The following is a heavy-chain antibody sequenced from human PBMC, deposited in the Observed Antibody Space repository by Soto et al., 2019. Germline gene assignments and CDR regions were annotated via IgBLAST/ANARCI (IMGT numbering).Heavy chain of an antibody. V-gene: IGHV1-69*13. CDR2: IIPIFGTA. CDR3: ARDPGGGYYQGYFDY. Sequence: ASVKVSCKASGGTFISYAISWVRQAPGQGLEWMGGIIPIFGTANYAQKFQGRVTITADESTSTAYMELSSLRSEDTAVYYCARDPGGGYYQGYFDYWGQGTLVTVSS. D-gene: IGHD3-22*01. J-gene: IGHJ4*02. CDR1: GGTFISYA.